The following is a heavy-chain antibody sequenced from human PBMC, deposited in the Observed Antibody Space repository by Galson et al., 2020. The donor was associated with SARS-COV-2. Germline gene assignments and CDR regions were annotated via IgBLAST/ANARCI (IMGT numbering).Heavy chain of an antibody. CDR2: THYRSQWST. D-gene: IGHD6-13*01. CDR1: GDSVASNRAA. CDR3: AGRVAGAGSLHI. J-gene: IGHJ3*02. V-gene: IGHV6-1*01. Sequence: SETLSPTCAISGDSVASNRAAGNWNRQAPSRGREQLGRTHYRSQWSTDYAVSVKSRITINPDTSKNQFSLQLNSVTPEDTAIYYCAGRVAGAGSLHIWGQGTMVIVSS.